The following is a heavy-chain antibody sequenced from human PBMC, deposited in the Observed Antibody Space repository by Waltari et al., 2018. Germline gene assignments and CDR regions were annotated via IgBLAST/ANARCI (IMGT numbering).Heavy chain of an antibody. CDR3: AREQYYFDY. V-gene: IGHV4-61*01. J-gene: IGHJ4*02. CDR1: GGSVSSGSYY. CDR2: IYYSGST. Sequence: QVQLQESGPGLVKPSETLSLTCTVSGGSVSSGSYYWSWIRQPPGKGLEWLGYIYYSGSTNYDPSLKSRVTISVDTSKNQFSLKLSSVTAADTAVYYCAREQYYFDYWGQGTLVTVSS.